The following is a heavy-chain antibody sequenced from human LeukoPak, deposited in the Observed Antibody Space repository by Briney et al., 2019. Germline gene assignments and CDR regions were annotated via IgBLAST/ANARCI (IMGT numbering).Heavy chain of an antibody. D-gene: IGHD3-10*01. Sequence: ASVKVSCKASGYIFSTYGISWVRQAPGQGLEWMGWISGYNGNTNYAQKLQGRVTMTTDTSTSTAYMEVRSLRSDDTALYYCARVDAVAREVINWFDPWGKGTLVTVSS. CDR3: ARVDAVAREVINWFDP. CDR1: GYIFSTYG. CDR2: ISGYNGNT. V-gene: IGHV1-18*01. J-gene: IGHJ5*02.